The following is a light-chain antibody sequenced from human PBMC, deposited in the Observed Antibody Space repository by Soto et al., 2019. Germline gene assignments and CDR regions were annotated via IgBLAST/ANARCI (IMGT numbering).Light chain of an antibody. CDR2: EVT. CDR3: NSYTTSSTLV. V-gene: IGLV2-14*01. CDR1: SSDVGAYNY. J-gene: IGLJ2*01. Sequence: HSALTQPASVSGSPGQSITISCTGTSSDVGAYNYVSWYQQHPGKAPKLMIYEVTNRPSGVSNRFSASKSGNTASLTISGLQAEDEADYYCNSYTTSSTLVFGGGTKLTVL.